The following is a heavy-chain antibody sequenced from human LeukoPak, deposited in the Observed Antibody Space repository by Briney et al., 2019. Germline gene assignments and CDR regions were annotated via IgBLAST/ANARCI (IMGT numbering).Heavy chain of an antibody. J-gene: IGHJ4*02. Sequence: GGSLRLSCAASGFTFSIYGINWVRQAPGKGLEWVAIIWYDGSNKYFAESVMGRFSISKDNSKNTVYLQMNSLRIEDTAVYYCARAGIGNALDYWGQGTQVTVSS. CDR2: IWYDGSNK. V-gene: IGHV3-33*01. D-gene: IGHD2-2*01. CDR1: GFTFSIYG. CDR3: ARAGIGNALDY.